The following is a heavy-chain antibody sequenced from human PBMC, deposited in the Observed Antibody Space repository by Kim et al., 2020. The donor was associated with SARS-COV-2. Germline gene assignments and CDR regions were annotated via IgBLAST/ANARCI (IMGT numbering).Heavy chain of an antibody. Sequence: GGSLRLSCAASGFTFSSYWMSWVRQAPGKGLEWVANINQDGSEKYYVASVKGRFTISRDNDKNSLYLQMNSLRAEETAVYYCARARITMLVGGRMDVWG. CDR3: ARARITMLVGGRMDV. D-gene: IGHD3-22*01. CDR1: GFTFSSYW. J-gene: IGHJ6*01. V-gene: IGHV3-7*01. CDR2: INQDGSEK.